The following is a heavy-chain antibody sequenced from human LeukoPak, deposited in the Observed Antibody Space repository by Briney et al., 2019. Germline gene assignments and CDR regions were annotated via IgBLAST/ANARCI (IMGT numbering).Heavy chain of an antibody. CDR1: GFTFSSYA. J-gene: IGHJ4*02. CDR2: VRGSDAGT. D-gene: IGHD1-26*01. CDR3: AKNRGGSYYSGSDY. V-gene: IGHV3-23*01. Sequence: GGSLRLSCAASGFTFSSYAMNWIRQAPGKGLEWVSAVRGSDAGTSYADSVKGRFTISRDNSKNTLYLQMNSLRAEDTAVYYCAKNRGGSYYSGSDYWGQGTLVTVSS.